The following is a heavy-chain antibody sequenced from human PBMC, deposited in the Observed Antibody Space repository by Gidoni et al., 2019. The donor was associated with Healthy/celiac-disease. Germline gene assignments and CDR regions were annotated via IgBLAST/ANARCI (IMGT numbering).Heavy chain of an antibody. CDR2: INSDGSST. Sequence: EVQLVESGGGLVQPGGSLRLSCAASGFTFSSYWMHWVRQAPGKGLVWVSRINSDGSSTSYADSVKGRFTISRDNAKNTLYLQMNSLRAEDTAVYYCARGPPYYYGSGSYYIGDDAFDIWGQGTMVTVSS. V-gene: IGHV3-74*01. J-gene: IGHJ3*02. CDR3: ARGPPYYYGSGSYYIGDDAFDI. CDR1: GFTFSSYW. D-gene: IGHD3-10*01.